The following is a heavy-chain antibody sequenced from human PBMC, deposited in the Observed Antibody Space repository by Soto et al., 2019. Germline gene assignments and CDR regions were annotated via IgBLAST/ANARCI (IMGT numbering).Heavy chain of an antibody. CDR3: ARGTDYDFWSGYLSVYYYYGMDV. V-gene: IGHV3-49*04. Sequence: SLRLSCTASGFTFGVHAMSWVRQAPGKGLEWVGFIRSKAYGGTTEYAASVKGRFTISRDDSKSIAYLETNGLKAEDTAVYYCARGTDYDFWSGYLSVYYYYGMDVWGQGTTVTVSS. CDR2: IRSKAYGGTT. D-gene: IGHD3-3*01. J-gene: IGHJ6*02. CDR1: GFTFGVHA.